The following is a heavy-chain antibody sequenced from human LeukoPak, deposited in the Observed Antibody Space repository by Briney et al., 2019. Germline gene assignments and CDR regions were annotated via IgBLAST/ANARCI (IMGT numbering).Heavy chain of an antibody. J-gene: IGHJ4*02. V-gene: IGHV1-2*06. Sequence: VASVKVSCKASGYTFTGYYMHRVRQAPGQGLEWMGRINPNSGGTNYAQKFQGRVTMTRDTSISTAYMELSRLRSDDTAVYYCARDLGYYDSSGPSDWGQGTLVTVSS. CDR3: ARDLGYYDSSGPSD. CDR2: INPNSGGT. CDR1: GYTFTGYY. D-gene: IGHD3-22*01.